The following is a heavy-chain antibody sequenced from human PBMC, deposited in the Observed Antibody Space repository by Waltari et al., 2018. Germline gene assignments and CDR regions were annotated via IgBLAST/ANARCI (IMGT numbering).Heavy chain of an antibody. V-gene: IGHV3-33*06. CDR3: AKVAQGTRDAFDI. J-gene: IGHJ3*02. Sequence: QVQLVESGGGVVQPGRSLRLSCAASGFTFSSYGMHWVRQAPGKGLEWVEVIWYDVSNKYYADSVKGRFTISRDNSKNTLYLQMNSLRAEDTAVYYCAKVAQGTRDAFDIWGQGTMVTVSS. CDR2: IWYDVSNK. D-gene: IGHD2-8*01. CDR1: GFTFSSYG.